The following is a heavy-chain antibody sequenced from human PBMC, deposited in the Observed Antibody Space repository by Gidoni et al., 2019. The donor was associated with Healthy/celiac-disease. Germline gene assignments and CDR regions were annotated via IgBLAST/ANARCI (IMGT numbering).Heavy chain of an antibody. J-gene: IGHJ5*02. CDR2: INHGGST. Sequence: QVQLPQWAAGLLQPSETLSHTCAVYGGSVRGYYWSWIRQPPGKGLDWIGEINHGGSTNYNPSLTSRVTISGDTSKNQFSLKLSSVTAADTAVYYCARGGTVVTANWFDPWGQGTLVTVSS. CDR3: ARGGTVVTANWFDP. V-gene: IGHV4-34*01. D-gene: IGHD2-15*01. CDR1: GGSVRGYY.